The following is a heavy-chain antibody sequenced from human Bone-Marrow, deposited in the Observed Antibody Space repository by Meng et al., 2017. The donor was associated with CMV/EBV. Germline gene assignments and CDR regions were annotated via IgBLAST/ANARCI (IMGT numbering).Heavy chain of an antibody. J-gene: IGHJ5*02. CDR1: GFTFSSYA. CDR3: AREAPTVTTDRGGWFDP. V-gene: IGHV3-23*01. CDR2: VSGSGGST. D-gene: IGHD4-11*01. Sequence: GESLKISCSASGFTFSSYAMTWVRQAPGKGLEWVSTVSGSGGSTYYADSVKGRFTISRDNSKNTLHLQMNSLRIEDTAVYYCAREAPTVTTDRGGWFDPWGQGTLVTVSS.